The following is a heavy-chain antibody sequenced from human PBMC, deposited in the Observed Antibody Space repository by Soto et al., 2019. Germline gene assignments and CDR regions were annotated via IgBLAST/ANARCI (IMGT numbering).Heavy chain of an antibody. Sequence: GGSLSLSCAAAGFTFSSYAMSWVRPAPGKGLEWVSAISGSGGSTYYADSVKGRFTISRDSSKNTLYLQMNSLRAEDTAVYYCVSYDSSGYLGYWGQGTLVTVSS. D-gene: IGHD3-22*01. CDR1: GFTFSSYA. CDR2: ISGSGGST. CDR3: VSYDSSGYLGY. V-gene: IGHV3-23*01. J-gene: IGHJ4*02.